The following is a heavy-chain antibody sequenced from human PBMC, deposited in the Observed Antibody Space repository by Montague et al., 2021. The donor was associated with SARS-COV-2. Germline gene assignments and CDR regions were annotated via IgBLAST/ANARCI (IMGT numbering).Heavy chain of an antibody. J-gene: IGHJ3*02. CDR2: IYDGGAV. V-gene: IGHV4-59*01. CDR1: GGSITGYY. CDR3: VRDHSYGGPRGAYDI. Sequence: SETLSLTCTVSGGSITGYYWSWLRRSPGKGLEWIAYIYDGGAVNYNPSLGSRVTISTDTSKNQLSLKVNSVTAADTAVYCCVRDHSYGGPRGAYDIWGQGTVVTVSS. D-gene: IGHD4-23*01.